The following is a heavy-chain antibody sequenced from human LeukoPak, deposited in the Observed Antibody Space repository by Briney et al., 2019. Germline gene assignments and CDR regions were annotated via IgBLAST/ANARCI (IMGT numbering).Heavy chain of an antibody. Sequence: PGGSLRLSCAASGFTFSSYGMHWVRQAPGKGLEWVAVIWYDGSNKYYADSVKGRFTISRDNSKNTLYLQMNSLRAEDTAVYYCARAGGYCSSTSCRIFGDFDIWGQGTMVTVSS. D-gene: IGHD2-2*01. CDR1: GFTFSSYG. CDR2: IWYDGSNK. CDR3: ARAGGYCSSTSCRIFGDFDI. V-gene: IGHV3-33*01. J-gene: IGHJ3*02.